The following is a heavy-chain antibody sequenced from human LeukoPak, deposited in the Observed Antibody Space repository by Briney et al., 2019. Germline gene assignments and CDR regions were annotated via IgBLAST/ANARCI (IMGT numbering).Heavy chain of an antibody. Sequence: ASVKVSCKASGYTFTSYGISWVRQAPGQGLEWMGWISAYNGNTNYAQKLQGRVTMTTDTSTSTAYMELRSLRSDDTAVYYCARSAPRIVVVPAAISDNWFDPWGQGTLVTFSS. CDR1: GYTFTSYG. J-gene: IGHJ5*02. CDR3: ARSAPRIVVVPAAISDNWFDP. D-gene: IGHD2-2*01. CDR2: ISAYNGNT. V-gene: IGHV1-18*01.